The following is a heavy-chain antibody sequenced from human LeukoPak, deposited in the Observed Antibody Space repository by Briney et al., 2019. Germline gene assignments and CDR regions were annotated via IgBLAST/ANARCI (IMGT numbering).Heavy chain of an antibody. Sequence: SETLSLTCAVYGGSFSDYYWTWIRQPPGKGLEWIGEINHSGRANCKPSLKSRVTISVDTSKNRFSLRLTSVTAADTAVYYCARGPPPGATAYGVVDSWAQGTLVSVSS. CDR3: ARGPPPGATAYGVVDS. V-gene: IGHV4-34*01. J-gene: IGHJ5*01. CDR1: GGSFSDYY. CDR2: INHSGRA. D-gene: IGHD3-10*01.